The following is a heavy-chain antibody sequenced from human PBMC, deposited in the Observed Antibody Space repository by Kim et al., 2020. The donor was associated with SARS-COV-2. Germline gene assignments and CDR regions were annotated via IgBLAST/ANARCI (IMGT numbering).Heavy chain of an antibody. CDR3: AARKDFADYVAY. CDR2: ISNDGRET. D-gene: IGHD6-25*01. Sequence: GGSLRLSCAASGLDFNTYGMHWVRQAPGQGLECVAFISNDGRETHYTESVRGRFSISRDSSKNTVYLQMNSLRPEDTAVFYCAARKDFADYVAYWGQGTLVTVSS. CDR1: GLDFNTYG. J-gene: IGHJ4*02. V-gene: IGHV3-30*03.